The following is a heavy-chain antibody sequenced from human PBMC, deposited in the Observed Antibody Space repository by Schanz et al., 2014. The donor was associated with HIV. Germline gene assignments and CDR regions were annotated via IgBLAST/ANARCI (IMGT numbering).Heavy chain of an antibody. CDR2: ITESGGRT. Sequence: EVQLLESGGGLVQPGGSLRLSCAAAGFTLSNYAMTWVRQPPGKGLEWVSSITESGGRTYYADSVNGRFTISRDNSKNTLYLQMNSLRAEDTAVYYCAKPEYDSSGNSQSHFDYWGQGTLVTVSS. D-gene: IGHD3-22*01. V-gene: IGHV3-23*01. CDR3: AKPEYDSSGNSQSHFDY. CDR1: GFTLSNYA. J-gene: IGHJ4*02.